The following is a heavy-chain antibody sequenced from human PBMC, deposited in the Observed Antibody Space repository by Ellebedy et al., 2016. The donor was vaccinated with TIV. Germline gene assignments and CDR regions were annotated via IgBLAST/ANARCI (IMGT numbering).Heavy chain of an antibody. D-gene: IGHD1-1*01. CDR1: GFAFSTYW. CDR3: TRDLEV. CDR2: IQQDGSER. Sequence: PGGSLRLSCAASGFAFSTYWMTWVRQAPGKGLEWVANIQQDGSERSYVGSVEGRFTISRDNAKNSLYLQMNSLRVEDTSVYYCTRDLEVWGQGILVTVSS. V-gene: IGHV3-7*01. J-gene: IGHJ4*02.